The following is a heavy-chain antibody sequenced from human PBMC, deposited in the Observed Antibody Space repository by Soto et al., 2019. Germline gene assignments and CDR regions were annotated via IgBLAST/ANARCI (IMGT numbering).Heavy chain of an antibody. CDR2: IYNSGST. Sequence: SETLSLTCAVSGGSISRGGYYWSWIRQHPGKGLEWIGYIYNSGSTYYNPSLKSRVTISVDTSKNQLSLKLSSVTAADTAVYYCARRYGYGYTDPWGQGTLVTVS. CDR3: ARRYGYGYTDP. CDR1: GGSISRGGYY. D-gene: IGHD3-16*01. J-gene: IGHJ5*02. V-gene: IGHV4-31*11.